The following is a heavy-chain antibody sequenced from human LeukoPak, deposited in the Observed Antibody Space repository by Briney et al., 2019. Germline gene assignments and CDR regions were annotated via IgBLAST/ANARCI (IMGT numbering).Heavy chain of an antibody. D-gene: IGHD5-18*01. V-gene: IGHV4-39*07. J-gene: IGHJ6*03. CDR2: FYYSGST. CDR3: ARGQLSDYYYYYYMDV. CDR1: GGSISSSSYS. Sequence: SETLSLTCTVSGGSISSSSYSWGWIRQPPGKGLEWIGTFYYSGSTYYNPSLKSRVTISVDTSKNQFSLKVSSVTAADTAVYYCARGQLSDYYYYYYMDVWGKGTTVTISS.